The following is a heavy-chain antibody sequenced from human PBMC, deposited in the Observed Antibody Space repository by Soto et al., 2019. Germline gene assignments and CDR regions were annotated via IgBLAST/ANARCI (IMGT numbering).Heavy chain of an antibody. CDR1: GFAFSTYV. CDR2: ISGSGGST. Sequence: EVQLLESGGGLVQPGGSLRLSCAASGFAFSTYVMSWVRQAPGKGLEWVSTISGSGGSTYYADSVKGRFTISRDISKNTLYLHMSSLRAEDTALYYCARNNWFDPWGQGTLVTVSS. V-gene: IGHV3-23*01. CDR3: ARNNWFDP. J-gene: IGHJ5*02.